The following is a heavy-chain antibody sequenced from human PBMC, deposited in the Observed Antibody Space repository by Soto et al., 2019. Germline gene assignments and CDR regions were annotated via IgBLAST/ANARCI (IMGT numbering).Heavy chain of an antibody. CDR2: ISRDGGTK. J-gene: IGHJ4*02. CDR1: GFTVSSYG. V-gene: IGHV3-30*03. Sequence: QVQLVESGGGVVQPGRSLRLSCAASGFTVSSYGMHWVRQAPGKGLEWVAVISRDGGTKYYADSVKGRFTISKDNSRNTLFLEMNSLRGDDMAVYYCTGEVASGYWGQGTLFTVSS. D-gene: IGHD2-8*02. CDR3: TGEVASGY.